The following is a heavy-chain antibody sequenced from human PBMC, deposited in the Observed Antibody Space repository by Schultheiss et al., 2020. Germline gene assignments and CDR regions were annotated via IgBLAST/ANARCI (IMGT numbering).Heavy chain of an antibody. CDR3: ASSLAYCGGDCYSPDY. CDR2: IRYDGSNK. Sequence: GGSLRLSCAASGFTFSSYAMHWVRQAPGKGLEWVAFIRYDGSNKYYADSVKGRFTISRDNSKNTLYLQMNSLRAEDTAVYYCASSLAYCGGDCYSPDYWGQGTLVTVSS. CDR1: GFTFSSYA. D-gene: IGHD2-21*02. J-gene: IGHJ4*02. V-gene: IGHV3-30*02.